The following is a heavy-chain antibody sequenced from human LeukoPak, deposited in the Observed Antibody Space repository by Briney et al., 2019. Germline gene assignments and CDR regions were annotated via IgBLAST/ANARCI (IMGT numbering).Heavy chain of an antibody. D-gene: IGHD2-21*02. CDR2: ISWNSGSI. CDR3: AKDKWPTSDSHAFDI. V-gene: IGHV3-9*01. Sequence: GRSLRLSSAASGFTFDDYAMHWVRQAPGKGLEWVSGISWNSGSIGYADSVKGRFTISRDNAKNSLYLQMNSLRAEDTALYYCAKDKWPTSDSHAFDIWGQGTMVTVSS. J-gene: IGHJ3*02. CDR1: GFTFDDYA.